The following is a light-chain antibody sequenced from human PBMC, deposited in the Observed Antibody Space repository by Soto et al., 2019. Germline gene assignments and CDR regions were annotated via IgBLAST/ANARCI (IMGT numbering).Light chain of an antibody. CDR2: DVT. J-gene: IGLJ3*02. CDR3: CSYADVYTWV. CDR1: SSDVGGYNY. V-gene: IGLV2-11*01. Sequence: QSALTQPRSVSGSPGQSVTISCTGTSSDVGGYNYVSWYQQRPGTAPKLMIYDVTRRPSGVPDRFSGSKSGNTASLIISGLQAEDEADYYCCSYADVYTWVFGGGTKLTVL.